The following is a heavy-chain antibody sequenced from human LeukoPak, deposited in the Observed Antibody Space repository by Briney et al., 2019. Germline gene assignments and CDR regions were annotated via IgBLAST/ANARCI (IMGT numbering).Heavy chain of an antibody. CDR2: IYSGGST. CDR3: ARTWQWLVPGTSYYFDY. Sequence: GGSLRLSCAASGFSFSIYTMAWVRQAPGKGLEWVSVIYSGGSTYYADSVKGRFTISRDNSKNTLYLQMNSLRAEDTAVYYCARTWQWLVPGTSYYFDYWGQGTLVTVSS. J-gene: IGHJ4*02. CDR1: GFSFSIYT. D-gene: IGHD6-19*01. V-gene: IGHV3-66*01.